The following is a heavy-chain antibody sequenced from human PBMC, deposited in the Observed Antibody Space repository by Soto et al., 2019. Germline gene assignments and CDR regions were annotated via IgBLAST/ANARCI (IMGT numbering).Heavy chain of an antibody. Sequence: GGSLRLSCAASGFTFSSYAMSWVRQAPGKGLEWVSAISGSGGSTYYADSVKGRFTISRDNSKNTLYLQMNSLRAEDTAVYYCAKDPTPYDFWSGSYFDYWGQGTLVTVSS. CDR3: AKDPTPYDFWSGSYFDY. CDR2: ISGSGGST. CDR1: GFTFSSYA. J-gene: IGHJ4*02. V-gene: IGHV3-23*01. D-gene: IGHD3-3*01.